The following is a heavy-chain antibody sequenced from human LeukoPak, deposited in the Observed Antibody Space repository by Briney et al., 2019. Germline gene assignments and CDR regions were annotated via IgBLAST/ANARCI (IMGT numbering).Heavy chain of an antibody. CDR3: ARVQGGTYLFDY. J-gene: IGHJ4*02. CDR2: IKSKTDGGTT. V-gene: IGHV3-15*05. D-gene: IGHD1-26*01. Sequence: GGSLRLSCAASGITFSNAWMSWVRQAPGKGLEWVGRIKSKTDGGTTDYAAPVKGRFTISRDNAKNTLYLQMNSLRAEDTAVYYCARVQGGTYLFDYWGQGTLVTVSS. CDR1: GITFSNAW.